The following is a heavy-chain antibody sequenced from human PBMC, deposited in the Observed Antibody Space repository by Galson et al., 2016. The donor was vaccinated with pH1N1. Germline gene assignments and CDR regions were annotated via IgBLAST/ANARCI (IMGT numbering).Heavy chain of an antibody. J-gene: IGHJ4*02. CDR1: GYTFTDYD. CDR2: MNPNNDNT. D-gene: IGHD2-15*01. CDR3: ARGGYCSGGSCYDVFDY. V-gene: IGHV1-8*01. Sequence: SVKVSCKASGYTFTDYDINWVRQDTGQGLEWMGWMNPNNDNTGYAQKFQGRVTMTRNTSISTAYMELSGLRSEDTAVYYCARGGYCSGGSCYDVFDYWGQGTLVTVS.